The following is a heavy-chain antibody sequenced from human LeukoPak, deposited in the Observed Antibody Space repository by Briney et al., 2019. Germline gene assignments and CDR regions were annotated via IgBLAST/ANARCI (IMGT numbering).Heavy chain of an antibody. V-gene: IGHV3-23*01. Sequence: GGSLRLSCVASGFTFRNYGMTWVRQAPGKGLEWVSGISGSGGDTYYTDSVKGRFTISRDNSKNTLYLQMNSLRPEDTAVYYCAKPPYDNSGYYFYYWGQGTLVTVSS. J-gene: IGHJ4*02. CDR2: ISGSGGDT. CDR1: GFTFRNYG. CDR3: AKPPYDNSGYYFYY. D-gene: IGHD3-22*01.